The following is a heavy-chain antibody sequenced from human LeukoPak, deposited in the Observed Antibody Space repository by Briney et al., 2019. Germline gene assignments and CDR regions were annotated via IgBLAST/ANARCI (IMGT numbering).Heavy chain of an antibody. CDR1: GFTVSSSY. CDR3: ARLPIAVAGTPWFDP. Sequence: GGSLRLSCAASGFTVSSSYMSWVRQAPGKGLEWVSLIYSGGSTYYADSVKGRYTISRDNSKNTLYPQMNSLRAEDTAVYYCARLPIAVAGTPWFDPWGQGTLVTVSS. J-gene: IGHJ5*02. V-gene: IGHV3-53*01. D-gene: IGHD6-19*01. CDR2: IYSGGST.